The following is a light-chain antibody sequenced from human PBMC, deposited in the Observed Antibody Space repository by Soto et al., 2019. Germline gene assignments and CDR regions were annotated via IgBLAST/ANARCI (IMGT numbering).Light chain of an antibody. J-gene: IGLJ2*01. CDR2: DDG. CDR3: QVWDTTNPVI. CDR1: NIEIKS. V-gene: IGLV3-21*02. Sequence: SYELTQPPSVSVAPGQTASITCGGNNIEIKSVNWYQQKPGQAPVLVVYDDGDRTTGIPERFSGSKSGNTATLTTSKVEAGDEADYYCQVWDTTNPVIFGGGTKLTVL.